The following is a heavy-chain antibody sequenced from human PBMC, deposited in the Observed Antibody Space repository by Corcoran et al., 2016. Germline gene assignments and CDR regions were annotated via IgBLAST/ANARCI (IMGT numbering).Heavy chain of an antibody. CDR3: AGGRWSSSSWLYFLDY. J-gene: IGHJ4*02. CDR2: INAGNGKT. CDR1: AYTFADYA. D-gene: IGHD6-6*01. Sequence: QVTLVQSGAEVKKPGASVRVSCKASAYTFADYAVHWVRQAPGQRLEWMAWINAGNGKTKYSQKFQDRVIITRDTSANTAYMELNNLRSEDTAVYYCAGGRWSSSSWLYFLDYWGQGTLVTVSS. V-gene: IGHV1-3*01.